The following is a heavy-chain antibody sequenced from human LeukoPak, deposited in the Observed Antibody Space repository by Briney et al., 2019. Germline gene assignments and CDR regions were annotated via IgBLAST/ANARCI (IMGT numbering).Heavy chain of an antibody. CDR3: TGHHQAYSRTY. Sequence: GGSLRLSCAASGFTFSDYAMHWVRQAPGKELEYVSAISSNGGSIHYANSVKGRFTISRDNAKDTLYLQMSSPRAEDTAVYYCTGHHQAYSRTYWGQGTLVTVSS. J-gene: IGHJ4*02. D-gene: IGHD6-13*01. CDR2: ISSNGGSI. CDR1: GFTFSDYA. V-gene: IGHV3-64*01.